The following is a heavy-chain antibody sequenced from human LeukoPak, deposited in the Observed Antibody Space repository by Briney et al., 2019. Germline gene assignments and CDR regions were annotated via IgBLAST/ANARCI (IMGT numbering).Heavy chain of an antibody. CDR1: GGTFSSYA. J-gene: IGHJ4*02. Sequence: ASVKVSCKASGGTFSSYAISWVRQAPGQGLEWMGWISAYNGNTNYAQKLQGRVTMTTDTSTSTAYMELRSLRSDDTAVYYCARGEGYCSSTSCYPTILEDYWGQGTLVTVSS. D-gene: IGHD2-2*01. CDR3: ARGEGYCSSTSCYPTILEDY. V-gene: IGHV1-18*01. CDR2: ISAYNGNT.